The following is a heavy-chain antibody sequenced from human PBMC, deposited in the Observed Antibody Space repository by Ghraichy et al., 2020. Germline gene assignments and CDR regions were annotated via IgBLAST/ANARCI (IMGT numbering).Heavy chain of an antibody. CDR2: ISGSGGST. V-gene: IGHV3-23*01. CDR3: ANVRPSGSYRTQVIDF. J-gene: IGHJ4*02. Sequence: GGSLRLSCAASGFTFSSYTMSWVRQAPGKGLEWVSTISGSGGSTYYADSVKGRFTISRDMSKNTLSLQMTSLRAEDTAVYYCANVRPSGSYRTQVIDFWGQGTLVTVSS. D-gene: IGHD3-10*01. CDR1: GFTFSSYT.